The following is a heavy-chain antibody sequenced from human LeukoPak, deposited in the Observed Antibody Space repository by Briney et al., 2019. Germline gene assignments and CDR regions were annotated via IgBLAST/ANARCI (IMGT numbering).Heavy chain of an antibody. V-gene: IGHV3-23*01. CDR3: ARDSYGNWFDP. CDR2: VSGSGSST. D-gene: IGHD3-10*01. J-gene: IGHJ5*02. Sequence: GGSLRLSCAASGFTFSSYAMSWVRQAPGKGLEWVSTVSGSGSSTYYADSVKGRFTISRDNSKNTLYLQMNSLRAEDTAVYYCARDSYGNWFDPWGQGTLVTVSS. CDR1: GFTFSSYA.